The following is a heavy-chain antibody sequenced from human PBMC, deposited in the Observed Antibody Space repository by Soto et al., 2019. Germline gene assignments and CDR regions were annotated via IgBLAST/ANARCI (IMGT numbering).Heavy chain of an antibody. J-gene: IGHJ4*02. Sequence: QVQLQESGPGLVKPSETLSLTCTVSGGSISSYYWSWIRQPPGKGLEWIGYIYYSGSTNYNPSLKSRVTISVDTSKNQFSLKLSSVTAADTAVYYCARDRYGDYVLTYWGQGTLVTVSS. CDR3: ARDRYGDYVLTY. V-gene: IGHV4-59*01. CDR1: GGSISSYY. D-gene: IGHD4-17*01. CDR2: IYYSGST.